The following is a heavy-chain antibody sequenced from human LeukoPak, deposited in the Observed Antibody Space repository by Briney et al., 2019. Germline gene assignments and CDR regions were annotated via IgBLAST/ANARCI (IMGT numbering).Heavy chain of an antibody. V-gene: IGHV1-18*01. CDR2: ISAYNGNT. D-gene: IGHD3-9*01. J-gene: IGHJ2*01. CDR3: ATAYDILTKSAWYFDL. Sequence: EASVKVSCKASGYTFTSYGISWVRQAPGQGLEWMGWISAYNGNTNYAQKLQGRVTMTTDTSTSTAYMELRSLRSDDAVVFKHATAYDILTKSAWYFDLWGCGTLVTVSS. CDR1: GYTFTSYG.